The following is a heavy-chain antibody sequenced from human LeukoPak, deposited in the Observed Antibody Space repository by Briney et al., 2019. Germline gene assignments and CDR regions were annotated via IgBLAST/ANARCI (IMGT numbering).Heavy chain of an antibody. CDR2: NYSGQSDT. V-gene: IGHV5-51*01. Sequence: GESLKISCKGSGYSFTNYWIAWVRQIPGKGLDWMGINYSGQSDTRYSPSFQGQATISADKSINSAYLQWSSLKASDTAMYYCARRVASSPYFEYWGQGTLVTVSS. CDR3: ARRVASSPYFEY. J-gene: IGHJ4*02. CDR1: GYSFTNYW. D-gene: IGHD2-15*01.